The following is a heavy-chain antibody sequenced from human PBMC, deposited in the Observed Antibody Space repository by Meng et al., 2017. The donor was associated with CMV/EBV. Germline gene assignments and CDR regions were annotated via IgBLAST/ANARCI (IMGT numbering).Heavy chain of an antibody. CDR1: GFTFSSYE. V-gene: IGHV3-48*03. J-gene: IGHJ5*02. Sequence: GESLKISCAASGFTFSSYEMNWVRQAPGKGLEWVSYISSSGSTIYYADSVKGRFTISRDNAKNSLYLQMNSLRAEDTAVYYCARDYCSSTSCYEHWFDPWGQGTLVTVSS. D-gene: IGHD2-2*01. CDR2: ISSSGSTI. CDR3: ARDYCSSTSCYEHWFDP.